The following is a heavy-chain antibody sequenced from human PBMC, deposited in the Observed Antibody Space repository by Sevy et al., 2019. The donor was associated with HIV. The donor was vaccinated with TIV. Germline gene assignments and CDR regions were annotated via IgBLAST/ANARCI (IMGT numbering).Heavy chain of an antibody. CDR3: ARDYYDILTGYLGTLYCPVDY. J-gene: IGHJ4*02. CDR2: ISGSGGST. CDR1: GFTFSSYA. D-gene: IGHD3-9*01. Sequence: GGSLRLSCAASGFTFSSYAMSWVRQAPGKGLEWVSAISGSGGSTYYADSVKGRFTISRDNSKNTLYLQMNSLRAEDTAVYYCARDYYDILTGYLGTLYCPVDYWGQGTLVTVSS. V-gene: IGHV3-23*01.